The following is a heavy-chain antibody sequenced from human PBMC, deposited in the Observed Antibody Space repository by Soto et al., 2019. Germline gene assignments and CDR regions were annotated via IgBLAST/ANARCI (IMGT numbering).Heavy chain of an antibody. CDR3: ARAGHIVVVTAIPPWFEP. J-gene: IGHJ5*02. Sequence: QVQRVQSGAEVKKPGSSVKVSCKASGGTFSSYAISWVRQAPGQGLEWMGGTIPIFGTANYAQKFQGRVTITADESTSTADMERSSLRSEDTAVYYCARAGHIVVVTAIPPWFEPWGQGTLVTVSS. CDR2: TIPIFGTA. V-gene: IGHV1-69*01. CDR1: GGTFSSYA. D-gene: IGHD2-21*02.